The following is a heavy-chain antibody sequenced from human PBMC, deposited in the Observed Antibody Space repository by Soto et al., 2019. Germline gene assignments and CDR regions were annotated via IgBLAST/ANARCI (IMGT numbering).Heavy chain of an antibody. V-gene: IGHV3-21*01. D-gene: IGHD2-2*02. CDR3: TREDSLIIPAEADF. CDR2: VSKSDYT. Sequence: EVQLLESGGGLVRPGGSLTLSCAVSGFTFTNYGINWVRQAPGKGLEWVSSVSKSDYTYYSESVKGRFAISRDNARNSVSMQMANLKAEDTAGYYSTREDSLIIPAEADFWGQGILVTVSS. J-gene: IGHJ4*02. CDR1: GFTFTNYG.